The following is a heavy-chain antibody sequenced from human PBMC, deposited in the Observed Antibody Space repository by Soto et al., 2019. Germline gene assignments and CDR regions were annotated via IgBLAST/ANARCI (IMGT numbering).Heavy chain of an antibody. D-gene: IGHD3-10*01. V-gene: IGHV3-23*01. CDR1: GFTFSSYA. CDR3: AKALLPMVRGVRWEGGY. CDR2: ISGSGGST. J-gene: IGHJ4*02. Sequence: GGSLRLSCAASGFTFSSYAMSWVRQAPGKGLEWVSAISGSGGSTYYADSVKGRFTISRDNSKNTLYLQMNSLRAEDTAVYYCAKALLPMVRGVRWEGGYWGQGTLVTVSS.